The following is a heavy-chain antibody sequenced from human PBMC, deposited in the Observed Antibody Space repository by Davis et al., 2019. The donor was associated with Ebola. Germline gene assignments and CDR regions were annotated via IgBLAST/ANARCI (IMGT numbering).Heavy chain of an antibody. CDR2: IIVSGAST. Sequence: GESLKISCAASGFTVNTNFMSWVRQAPGKGLEWLSSIIVSGASTYYADSVKGRFTISRDNSKNTLYLQMNSLRAEDTAVYYCAVRGRDYWGQGALVTVSS. V-gene: IGHV3-23*01. CDR3: AVRGRDY. J-gene: IGHJ4*02. D-gene: IGHD3-10*01. CDR1: GFTVNTNF.